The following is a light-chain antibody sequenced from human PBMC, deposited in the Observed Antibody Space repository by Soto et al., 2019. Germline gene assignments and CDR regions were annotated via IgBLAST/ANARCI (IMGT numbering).Light chain of an antibody. CDR2: DVS. CDR1: SSDVGNYNY. J-gene: IGLJ1*01. Sequence: QSVLTQPASVSGSPGQSIAISCTGTSSDVGNYNYVSWYQQHPGKAPKLMIHDVSNRPSGVSDHFSGSKSGNTASLTISGLQAEDGADNYSRSYTSSNTYVFGTGTKVTAL. CDR3: RSYTSSNTYV. V-gene: IGLV2-14*01.